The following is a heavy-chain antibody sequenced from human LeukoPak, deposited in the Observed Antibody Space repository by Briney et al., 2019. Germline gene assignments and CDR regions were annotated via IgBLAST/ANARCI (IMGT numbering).Heavy chain of an antibody. CDR3: ARADGGATVVHYRPSDY. J-gene: IGHJ4*02. Sequence: GASVKVSCKASGYTFTGYYMHWVRQAPGQGLEWMGWINPNSGGTNYAQKFQGRVTMTRDTSISTAYMELSRLRSDDTAVYYCARADGGATVVHYRPSDYWGQGTLVTVSS. V-gene: IGHV1-2*02. CDR2: INPNSGGT. D-gene: IGHD4-23*01. CDR1: GYTFTGYY.